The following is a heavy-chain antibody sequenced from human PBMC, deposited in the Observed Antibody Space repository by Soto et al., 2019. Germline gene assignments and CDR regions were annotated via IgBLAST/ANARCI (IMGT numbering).Heavy chain of an antibody. CDR2: INPDTGNT. CDR1: GFTFTDNI. D-gene: IGHD5-18*01. CDR3: ARDIQSVGPRANDAFDV. V-gene: IGHV1-3*01. J-gene: IGHJ3*01. Sequence: QVQLVQSGAELKKPGASVNISCTASGFTFTDNIINWVRQAPGQGLKWMGWINPDTGNTRYSETFQGRVTISRHSSASIAYLELSGLKNEDTALYFCARDIQSVGPRANDAFDVWGQGTMITVSS.